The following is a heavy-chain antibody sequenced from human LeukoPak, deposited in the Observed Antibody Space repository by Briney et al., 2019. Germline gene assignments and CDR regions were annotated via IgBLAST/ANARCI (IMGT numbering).Heavy chain of an antibody. D-gene: IGHD6-19*01. Sequence: SETLSLTCAVYGGSFSGYYWSWIRQPPGKGLEWIGYIYYSGSTNYNPSLKSRVTISVDTSKNQFPLKLSSVTAADTAVYYCARTSQQWLVEDYWGQGTLVTVSS. J-gene: IGHJ4*02. CDR1: GGSFSGYY. CDR2: IYYSGST. CDR3: ARTSQQWLVEDY. V-gene: IGHV4-59*01.